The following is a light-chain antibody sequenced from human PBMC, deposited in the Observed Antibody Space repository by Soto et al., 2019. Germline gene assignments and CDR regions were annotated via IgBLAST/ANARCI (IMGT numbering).Light chain of an antibody. CDR1: QDISNY. Sequence: DIQLTQSPSFLSASVGDRVTITCRASQDISNYLAWYLQKPGEAPKFLIYATSTLQSGVPPRFSGSGSGTEFTLTISSLQPEDFATYYCQQTYSALNSFGQGTKVDIK. CDR3: QQTYSALNS. CDR2: ATS. J-gene: IGKJ2*03. V-gene: IGKV1-9*01.